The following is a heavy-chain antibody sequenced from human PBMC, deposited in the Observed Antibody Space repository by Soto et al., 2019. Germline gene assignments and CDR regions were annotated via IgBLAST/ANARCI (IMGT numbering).Heavy chain of an antibody. CDR3: AKDAVAYNGEWDWFAL. V-gene: IGHV3-23*01. D-gene: IGHD3-10*01. CDR1: GFTFKHFA. Sequence: EVQLLESGGGLVQPGGSLRLSCAASGFTFKHFAMSWVRQAPGKGMEWISAIGGAGSSANYADSVKGRFTVSRDDSKSTLYLQMSGLRVDDTALYYCAKDAVAYNGEWDWFALWGQGTLVTVSS. CDR2: IGGAGSSA. J-gene: IGHJ5*02.